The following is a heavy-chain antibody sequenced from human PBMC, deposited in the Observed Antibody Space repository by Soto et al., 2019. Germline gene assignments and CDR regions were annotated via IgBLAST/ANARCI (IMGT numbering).Heavy chain of an antibody. Sequence: GASLKISCKGSGSSFTSYWISLVRQMPGTDLEWMGRIDPSDSYTNYSPSFQGHVTISADKSISTAYLQWSSLTASDTAMYYCASRQVGIAAAGTDPPYYYYYGMDVWGQGTTVTVS. CDR2: IDPSDSYT. V-gene: IGHV5-10-1*01. CDR1: GSSFTSYW. D-gene: IGHD6-13*01. CDR3: ASRQVGIAAAGTDPPYYYYYGMDV. J-gene: IGHJ6*02.